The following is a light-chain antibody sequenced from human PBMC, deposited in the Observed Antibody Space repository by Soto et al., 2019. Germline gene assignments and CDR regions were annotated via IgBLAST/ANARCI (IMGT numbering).Light chain of an antibody. CDR3: QQYYDIPYT. CDR2: WAS. CDR1: QSVLDSAINKNH. J-gene: IGKJ2*01. V-gene: IGKV4-1*01. Sequence: DIVMTQSPEFLAVSLGERATINCKSSQSVLDSAINKNHLAWYQQKPGQPPKLLIYWASTRESGVPDRFSGSGSGTDFTLTIGSLQSEDVAVYYCQQYYDIPYTFGQGTRLEI.